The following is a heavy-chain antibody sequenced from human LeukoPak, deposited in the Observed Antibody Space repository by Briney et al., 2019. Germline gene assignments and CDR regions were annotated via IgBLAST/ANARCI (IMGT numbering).Heavy chain of an antibody. Sequence: PGGSLRLSCAASGFTFSDYWMHWVRQVPGKGLVWVSRIKGDGSETNYADSVKGRFTISRDNAKNTLFLQMNSLRAEDTAVYYCAKRGITATKEFDYWGQGTLVTVSS. CDR2: IKGDGSET. CDR1: GFTFSDYW. J-gene: IGHJ4*02. D-gene: IGHD1-7*01. V-gene: IGHV3-74*01. CDR3: AKRGITATKEFDY.